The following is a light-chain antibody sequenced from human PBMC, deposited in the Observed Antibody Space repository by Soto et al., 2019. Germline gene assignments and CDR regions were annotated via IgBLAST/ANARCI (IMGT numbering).Light chain of an antibody. CDR3: SSYSSSTTWV. CDR2: EVS. V-gene: IGLV2-18*02. CDR1: SSDIGSYNR. Sequence: QSVLTQPPSVSGSPGQSVTISCTRASSDIGSYNRVSWYQQPPGTAPKLLIYEVSNRPSGVPDRFSGSRSGNTASLTISGLQAEDEADYHCSSYSSSTTWVFGGGTKLTVL. J-gene: IGLJ3*02.